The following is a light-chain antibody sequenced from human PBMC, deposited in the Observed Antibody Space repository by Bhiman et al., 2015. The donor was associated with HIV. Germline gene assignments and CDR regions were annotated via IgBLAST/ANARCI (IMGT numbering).Light chain of an antibody. V-gene: IGLV1-47*01. CDR1: SSNIGDNY. CDR3: AAWDDSLSGYV. J-gene: IGLJ1*01. CDR2: KNN. Sequence: QSVLTQPPSLSAAPGQRVTVSCSGSSSNIGDNYVSWYQQLPGTTPKLLIYKNNQRPSGVPDRFSGSKSGSSASLAISGLRSEDEGDYYCAAWDDSLSGYVFGGGTKVTVL.